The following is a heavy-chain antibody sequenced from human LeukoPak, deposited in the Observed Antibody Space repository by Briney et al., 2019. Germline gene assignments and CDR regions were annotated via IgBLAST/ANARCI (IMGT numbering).Heavy chain of an antibody. CDR2: IRSKAYGRTT. CDR1: GFTLGDYA. V-gene: IGHV3-49*04. Sequence: GGSLRLSCTASGFTLGDYAMSWVRQAPGKGLEWVGFIRSKAYGRTTEYSASVHRRLTISRDDSNNIDYLQMISLKTEDTAVLYCTRGVETIRGGFDFWGQGTLVTVSS. J-gene: IGHJ4*02. CDR3: TRGVETIRGGFDF. D-gene: IGHD5-24*01.